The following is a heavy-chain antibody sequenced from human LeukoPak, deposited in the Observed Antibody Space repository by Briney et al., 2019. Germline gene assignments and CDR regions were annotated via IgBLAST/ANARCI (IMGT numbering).Heavy chain of an antibody. CDR3: ARGGYYDGSGFSPRHNWFDP. Sequence: SEALSLTCTVSGGSINNYYWSWIRQPPGEGLEWIGHIYYSGSTDYNPSLKSRVTLSVDTSKNQFSLKLSSVTAADTAVYYCARGGYYDGSGFSPRHNWFDPWGQGTLVTVSS. CDR2: IYYSGST. D-gene: IGHD3-22*01. CDR1: GGSINNYY. J-gene: IGHJ5*02. V-gene: IGHV4-59*01.